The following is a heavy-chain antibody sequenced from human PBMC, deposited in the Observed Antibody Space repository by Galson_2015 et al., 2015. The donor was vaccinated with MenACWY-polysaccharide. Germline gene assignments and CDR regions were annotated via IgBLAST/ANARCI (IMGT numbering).Heavy chain of an antibody. CDR2: IIPIFGTA. V-gene: IGHV1-69*06. J-gene: IGHJ6*02. Sequence: SVKVSCKASGGTFSSYAISWVRQAPGQGLEWMGGIIPIFGTANYAQKFQGRVTITADKSTSTAYMELSSLRSEDTAVYYCATSYYYDSSGYYYYYGMDVWGQGTTVTVSS. CDR3: ATSYYYDSSGYYYYYGMDV. D-gene: IGHD3-22*01. CDR1: GGTFSSYA.